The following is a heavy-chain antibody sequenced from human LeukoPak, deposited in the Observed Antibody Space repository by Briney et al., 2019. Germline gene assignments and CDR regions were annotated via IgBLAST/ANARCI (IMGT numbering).Heavy chain of an antibody. J-gene: IGHJ1*01. Sequence: KPSETLSLTCTVSGGSVSSGSYYWSWIRQPPGKGLEWIGYIYYSGSTNYNPSLKSRVTISVDTSKNQFSLKLSSVTAADTAVYYCARVSLSSGYYYPAEYFQHWGQGTLVTVSS. CDR3: ARVSLSSGYYYPAEYFQH. CDR2: IYYSGST. CDR1: GGSVSSGSYY. D-gene: IGHD3-22*01. V-gene: IGHV4-61*01.